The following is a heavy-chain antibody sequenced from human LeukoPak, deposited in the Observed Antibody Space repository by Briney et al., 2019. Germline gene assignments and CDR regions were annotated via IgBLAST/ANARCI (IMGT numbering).Heavy chain of an antibody. Sequence: PSETLSLTCTVSGGSISSNFWSWIRQPPRKGLEWIGYIFHTGSTNYNPSLKSRVPISVDTSKNQFSLKLSSVTAADTAIYYCARHIRGAYYYFDYWGQGTLVTVSS. CDR1: GGSISSNF. V-gene: IGHV4-59*08. CDR3: ARHIRGAYYYFDY. CDR2: IFHTGST. J-gene: IGHJ4*02. D-gene: IGHD3-10*01.